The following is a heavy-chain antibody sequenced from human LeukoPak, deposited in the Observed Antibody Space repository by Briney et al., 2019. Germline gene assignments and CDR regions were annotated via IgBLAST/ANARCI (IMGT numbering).Heavy chain of an antibody. CDR2: IYHSGST. Sequence: PSQTLSLTCTVSGGSISSGGYYWSWIRQPPGKGLEWIGYIYHSGSTYYNPSLKSRVTISVDRSKNQFSLKLSSVTAADTAVYYCARANYYGSGSYRWFDPWGQGTLVTVSS. D-gene: IGHD3-10*01. V-gene: IGHV4-30-2*01. J-gene: IGHJ5*02. CDR1: GGSISSGGYY. CDR3: ARANYYGSGSYRWFDP.